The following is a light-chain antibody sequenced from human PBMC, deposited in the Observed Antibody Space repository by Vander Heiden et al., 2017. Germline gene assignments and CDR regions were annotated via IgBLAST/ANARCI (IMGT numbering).Light chain of an antibody. CDR2: EVS. CDR1: SSDVGGYNY. Sequence: QSALTQPASVSGSPGQSITISCTGTSSDVGGYNYVSWYKQHPGKAPKLMIDEVSKRPSGVSNRFSGSKSGNTASLTIAGLQAEDEADYDCSSYTSSSTLVFGGGTKLTGL. J-gene: IGLJ2*01. V-gene: IGLV2-14*01. CDR3: SSYTSSSTLV.